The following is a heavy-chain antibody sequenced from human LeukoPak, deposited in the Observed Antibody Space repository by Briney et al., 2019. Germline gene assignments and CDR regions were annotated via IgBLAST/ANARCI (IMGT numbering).Heavy chain of an antibody. CDR2: ISDSGGRT. CDR3: AKRGVVIRVILVGFHKEAYYFDS. J-gene: IGHJ4*02. D-gene: IGHD3-22*01. CDR1: GITLSNYG. V-gene: IGHV3-23*01. Sequence: SEGSLRLSCAVSGITLSNYGMSWVRQAPGKGLEWVAGISDSGGRTNYADSVKGRFTISRDNPKNTLYLQMNSLRAEDTAVYLCAKRGVVIRVILVGFHKEAYYFDSWGQGALVTVSS.